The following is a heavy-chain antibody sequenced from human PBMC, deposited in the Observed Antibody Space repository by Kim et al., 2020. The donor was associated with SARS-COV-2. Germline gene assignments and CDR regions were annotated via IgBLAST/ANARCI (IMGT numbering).Heavy chain of an antibody. CDR1: GFTFSSYS. CDR3: ARRSSGWSRWGPMCY. D-gene: IGHD6-19*01. J-gene: IGHJ4*02. V-gene: IGHV3-21*01. Sequence: GGSLRLSCAASGFTFSSYSMNWVRQAPGKGLEWVSSISSSSSYIYYADSVKGRFTISRDNAKNSLYLQMNSLRAEDTAVYYCARRSSGWSRWGPMCYWGQGTLVTVSS. CDR2: ISSSSSYI.